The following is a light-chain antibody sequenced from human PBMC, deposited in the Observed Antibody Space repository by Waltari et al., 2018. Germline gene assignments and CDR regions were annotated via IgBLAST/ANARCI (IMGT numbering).Light chain of an antibody. CDR1: SSDLGRYDT. Sequence: QPALTQPASVSGSPGQSITLSCTGISSDLGRYDTFSWYQQHPGKAPKLIIYDVTKRPSGISSRFSGSKSGNTASLTISGLQAEDEADYYCSSYTTNKTPVIGGGTKVTVL. V-gene: IGLV2-14*03. CDR2: DVT. J-gene: IGLJ2*01. CDR3: SSYTTNKTPV.